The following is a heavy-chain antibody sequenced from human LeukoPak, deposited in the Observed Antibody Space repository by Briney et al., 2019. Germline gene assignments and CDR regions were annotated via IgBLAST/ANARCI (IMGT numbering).Heavy chain of an antibody. V-gene: IGHV3-48*03. D-gene: IGHD6-13*01. CDR2: ISSSGSTI. J-gene: IGHJ4*02. CDR3: ARASYSSSWYADY. CDR1: GFTFSSYE. Sequence: GGSLRLSCAASGFTFSSYEMNWVRQAPGKGLEWVSYISSSGSTIYYADSVKGRFTISRDNAKNSLYLQMNSLRAEDTAVYYCARASYSSSWYADYWGQRTLVTVSS.